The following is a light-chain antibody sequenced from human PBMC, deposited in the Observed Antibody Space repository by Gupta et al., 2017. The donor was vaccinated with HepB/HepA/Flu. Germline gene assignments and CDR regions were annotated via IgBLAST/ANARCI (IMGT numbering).Light chain of an antibody. V-gene: IGLV3-21*02. Sequence: VLTQPPSVPLLPGQSARLTRGGTNIGSKSLHWRQQGPDQAPVLVTYFNNDRPSGNPDRFSGSNSGNTATLTNSRVEAGDEADYYCQMWDSSSNHVVFGGGPRLTVL. CDR1: NIGSKS. CDR3: QMWDSSSNHVV. CDR2: FNN. J-gene: IGLJ2*01.